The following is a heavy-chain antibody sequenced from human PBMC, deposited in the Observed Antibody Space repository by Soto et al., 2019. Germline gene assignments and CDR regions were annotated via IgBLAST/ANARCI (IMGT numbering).Heavy chain of an antibody. CDR1: GYSFTSYW. D-gene: IGHD2-15*01. CDR3: ATPLRGYCSGGSCYYYYGMDV. J-gene: IGHJ6*02. CDR2: IGPSDSYT. Sequence: GESLKISCKGSGYSFTSYWISWVRQMPGKGLEWMGRIGPSDSYTNYSPSFQGHVTISADKSISTAYLQWSSLKASDTAMYYCATPLRGYCSGGSCYYYYGMDVWGQGTTVTVSS. V-gene: IGHV5-10-1*01.